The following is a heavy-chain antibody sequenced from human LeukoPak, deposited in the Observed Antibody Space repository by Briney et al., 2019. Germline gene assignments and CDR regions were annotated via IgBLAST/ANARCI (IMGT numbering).Heavy chain of an antibody. J-gene: IGHJ5*02. Sequence: KTSETLSLTCTVSGGSIRSSYYYWGWIRQPPGKGLEWIGSIYDSGSTYYNPSLKSRVTISVDTSKNQFSLKLSSVTAADTAVYYCARGGSSSWYGTNWFDPWGQGTLVTVSS. D-gene: IGHD6-13*01. CDR3: ARGGSSSWYGTNWFDP. V-gene: IGHV4-39*01. CDR1: GGSIRSSYYY. CDR2: IYDSGST.